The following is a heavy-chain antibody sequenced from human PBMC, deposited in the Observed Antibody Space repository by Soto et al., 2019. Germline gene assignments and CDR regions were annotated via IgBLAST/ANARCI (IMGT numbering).Heavy chain of an antibody. CDR2: FDPEDGET. CDR1: GYTLTELS. V-gene: IGHV1-24*01. CDR3: ATVFLFNDFWSGYHFDY. D-gene: IGHD3-3*01. Sequence: GASVKVSCKVSGYTLTELSMHWVRQAPGKGLEWMGGFDPEDGETIYAQKFQGRVTMTEDTSTDTAYMELSSLRSEDTAVYYCATVFLFNDFWSGYHFDYWGQGTLVTVSS. J-gene: IGHJ4*02.